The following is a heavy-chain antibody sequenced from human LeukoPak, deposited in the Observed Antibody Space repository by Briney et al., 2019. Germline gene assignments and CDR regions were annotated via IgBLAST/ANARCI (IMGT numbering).Heavy chain of an antibody. J-gene: IGHJ4*02. Sequence: SETLSLTCTVSGGSVSSGSHYWSWIRQPPGKRLEWIAYIYYSGDTTYNPSLKSRDTMSVDTSKNQFSLKLSSVTAADTAVYYCARDKQPGDYWGQGALVTVSS. V-gene: IGHV4-61*01. CDR3: ARDKQPGDY. CDR1: GGSVSSGSHY. CDR2: IYYSGDT. D-gene: IGHD1-1*01.